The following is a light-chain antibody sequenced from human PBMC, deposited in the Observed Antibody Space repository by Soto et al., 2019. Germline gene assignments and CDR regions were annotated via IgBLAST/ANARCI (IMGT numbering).Light chain of an antibody. CDR2: EDN. J-gene: IGLJ2*01. CDR3: CSYAGSSTFV. Sequence: QSALTQPASVSGSPGQSITISCTGTSSDVGSYNLVSWYQHHPGKAPKLMIYEDNKRPSGVSNRFSGSKSGNTASLTISGLQAEDEADYHCCSYAGSSTFVFGGGTKVTVL. V-gene: IGLV2-23*02. CDR1: SSDVGSYNL.